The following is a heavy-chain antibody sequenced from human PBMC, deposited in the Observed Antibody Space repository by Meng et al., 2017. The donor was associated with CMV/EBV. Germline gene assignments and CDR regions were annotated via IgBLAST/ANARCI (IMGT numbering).Heavy chain of an antibody. CDR2: INPNSGGT. Sequence: ASVKVSCKASGYTFTGYYMHWVRQAPGQGLEWMGWINPNSGGTNYAQKFQGRVTMTRDTSISTAYMELSRLRSDDTAVYYCARGSLDRDGDKVDYWGQGTLVTVSS. CDR3: ARGSLDRDGDKVDY. D-gene: IGHD5-24*01. J-gene: IGHJ4*02. CDR1: GYTFTGYY. V-gene: IGHV1-2*02.